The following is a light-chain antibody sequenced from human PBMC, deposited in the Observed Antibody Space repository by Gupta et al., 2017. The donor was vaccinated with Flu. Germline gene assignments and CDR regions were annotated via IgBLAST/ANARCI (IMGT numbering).Light chain of an antibody. V-gene: IGLV1-44*01. J-gene: IGLJ3*02. CDR1: GSNMRRNV. Sequence: RVTISFSGSGSNMRRNVVNWYQQFQGTVPKLLIYRNNQRPSGVPDRLSGSKSGTEAYLVISGLQSEDEADYYCAAWDDSLNKWVLGGGTKLTGL. CDR2: RNN. CDR3: AAWDDSLNKWV.